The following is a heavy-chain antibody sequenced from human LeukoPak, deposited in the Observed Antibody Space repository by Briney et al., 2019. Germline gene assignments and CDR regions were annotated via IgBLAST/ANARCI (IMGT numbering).Heavy chain of an antibody. D-gene: IGHD3-3*01. CDR1: GFTFSDYY. J-gene: IGHJ3*02. V-gene: IGHV3-11*04. Sequence: GGSLRLSCAASGFTFSDYYMSWIRQAPGKGLEWVSYISSSGSTIYYADSVKGRFTISRDNAKNSLYLQMNSLRAEDTAVYYCARDQKSGVVIQPFDAFDIWGQGTMVTVSS. CDR2: ISSSGSTI. CDR3: ARDQKSGVVIQPFDAFDI.